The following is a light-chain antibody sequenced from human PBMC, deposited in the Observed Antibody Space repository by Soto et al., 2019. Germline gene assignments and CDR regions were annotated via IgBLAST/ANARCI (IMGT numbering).Light chain of an antibody. J-gene: IGKJ3*01. Sequence: DIQMTQSPSSLGASVGDRVTISCRASQGIANYLAWYQQKPVEVPNLLIFSASTLHSGVSSRFTGSGSGTEFTLTISSLQPEDVAPYYCQKYNWPPFTFGPGTKVEIK. CDR2: SAS. CDR3: QKYNWPPFT. V-gene: IGKV1-27*01. CDR1: QGIANY.